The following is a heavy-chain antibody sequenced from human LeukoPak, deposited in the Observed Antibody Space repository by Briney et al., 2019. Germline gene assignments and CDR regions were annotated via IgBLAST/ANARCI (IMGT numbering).Heavy chain of an antibody. V-gene: IGHV3-7*01. CDR3: AREGFPPGVLH. CDR1: GFTFGIYW. Sequence: GGSLRLSCEASGFTFGIYWMSWVRQAPGKGPECVANIKPDGSDKYYVDSMKGRFTISRDNAKNSLYLQMNNLRAEDTAVYYCAREGFPPGVLHWGQGTLVTVSS. D-gene: IGHD2-2*01. J-gene: IGHJ1*01. CDR2: IKPDGSDK.